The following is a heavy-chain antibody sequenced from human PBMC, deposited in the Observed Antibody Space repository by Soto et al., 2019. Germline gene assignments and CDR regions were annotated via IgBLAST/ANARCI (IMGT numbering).Heavy chain of an antibody. V-gene: IGHV1-18*01. CDR2: ISAYNGNT. CDR3: ARVKTNIVVVPAAQDY. D-gene: IGHD2-2*01. CDR1: GYTFTSYG. J-gene: IGHJ4*02. Sequence: ASVKVSCKASGYTFTSYGISWVRQAPGQGLEWMGWISAYNGNTNYAQKLQGRVTMTTDTSTSTAYMELRSLRSDDTAVYYCARVKTNIVVVPAAQDYWGQGTLVTVSS.